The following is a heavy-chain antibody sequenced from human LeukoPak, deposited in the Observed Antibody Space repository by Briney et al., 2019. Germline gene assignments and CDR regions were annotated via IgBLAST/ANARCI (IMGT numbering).Heavy chain of an antibody. CDR1: GFTFSDYS. CDR3: ARDSRTAAVDQLDY. CDR2: ISSSSTYI. J-gene: IGHJ4*02. V-gene: IGHV3-21*01. Sequence: PGGSLRLSCAASGFTFSDYSMNWGRLAPGKGLEWVSSISSSSTYISYADSMRGRFTISRDNAKNSLYLQVGSLRAEDTAVYYCARDSRTAAVDQLDYWGQGTLVTVSP. D-gene: IGHD6-13*01.